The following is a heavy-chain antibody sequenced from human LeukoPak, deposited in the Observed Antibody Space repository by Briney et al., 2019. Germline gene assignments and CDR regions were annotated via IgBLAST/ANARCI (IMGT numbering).Heavy chain of an antibody. V-gene: IGHV3-23*01. CDR3: AKWGGGSYNYFDY. Sequence: GGSLRLSCAASGFTFSNYAINWVRQAPGKGLEWVSTISGSGGTTYYADSVKGRFTISRDNSKNTLYLQMNSLRAEDTAVYYCAKWGGGSYNYFDYWGQGTLVTVSS. J-gene: IGHJ4*02. D-gene: IGHD3-16*01. CDR1: GFTFSNYA. CDR2: ISGSGGTT.